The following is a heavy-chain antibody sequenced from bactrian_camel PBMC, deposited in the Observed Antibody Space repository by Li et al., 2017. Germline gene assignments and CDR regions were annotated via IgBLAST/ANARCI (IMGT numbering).Heavy chain of an antibody. CDR2: VDTSGTA. CDR1: GYTSSHRC. CDR3: AARELVAGTGRWAWCPALRPAYNY. D-gene: IGHD7*01. V-gene: IGHV3S26*01. J-gene: IGHJ4*01. Sequence: QLVESGGGSVQAGGSLSLSCVASGYTSSHRCMAWFRQAPGKEREGVAAVDTSGTASFADFVKGRFTISQDNGKNTLSLEMNSLKPEDTAMYFCAARELVAGTGRWAWCPALRPAYNYWGQGTQVTVS.